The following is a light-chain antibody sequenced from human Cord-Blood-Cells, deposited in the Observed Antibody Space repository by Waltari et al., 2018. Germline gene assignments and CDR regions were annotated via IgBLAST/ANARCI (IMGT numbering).Light chain of an antibody. CDR1: SSNIGSNY. CDR2: RNN. Sequence: QSVLTQPPSASGTPGQRVTISCSGSSSNIGSNYVYWYQQLPGTAPKLLIYRNNRRPSGVPGRFSGSKSGTSASLAISGLRSGDEADYYWAAWDDSLSGWVFGGGTKLTVL. CDR3: AAWDDSLSGWV. J-gene: IGLJ3*02. V-gene: IGLV1-47*01.